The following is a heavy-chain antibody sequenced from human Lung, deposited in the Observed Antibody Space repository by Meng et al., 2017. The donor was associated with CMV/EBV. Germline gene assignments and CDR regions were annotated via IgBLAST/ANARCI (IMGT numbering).Heavy chain of an antibody. D-gene: IGHD2-2*01. V-gene: IGHV1-18*01. Sequence: SVKVSXKASGYTFTSHGMSWVRQAPGQGLEWMGWISGYNGDTNYAQKLQGRVTMTTDTSTTTVYMELRSLRSDDTAVYYCARDSSGYAKSFYDYYGLDVWGHGTTVTVSS. J-gene: IGHJ6*02. CDR1: GYTFTSHG. CDR3: ARDSSGYAKSFYDYYGLDV. CDR2: ISGYNGDT.